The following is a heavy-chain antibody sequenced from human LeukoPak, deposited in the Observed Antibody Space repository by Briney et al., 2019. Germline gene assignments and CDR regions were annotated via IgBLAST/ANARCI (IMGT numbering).Heavy chain of an antibody. V-gene: IGHV3-48*02. Sequence: GGSLRLSCAASGFTFSSYSMNWVRQAPGKGLEWISYISRGSVTIYYADSVKGRSTISRDNAKNSLSLQMNSLRDEDTAVYYCARDVGIDFDLWGRGTLVTVSS. CDR3: ARDVGIDFDL. CDR2: ISRGSVTI. D-gene: IGHD6-13*01. J-gene: IGHJ2*01. CDR1: GFTFSSYS.